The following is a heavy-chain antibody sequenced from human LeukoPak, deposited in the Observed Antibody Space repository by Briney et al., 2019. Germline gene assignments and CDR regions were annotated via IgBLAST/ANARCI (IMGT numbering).Heavy chain of an antibody. V-gene: IGHV4-61*02. Sequence: PSETLSLTCTVSGGCIGSGSYYWSWIRQPAGKGLEWIGRIYTSGSTNYNPSLKSRVTISVDTSKNQFSLKLSSVTAADTAVYYCARQGLGGRMVRGVIGYWGQGTLVTVSS. D-gene: IGHD3-10*01. CDR2: IYTSGST. J-gene: IGHJ4*02. CDR1: GGCIGSGSYY. CDR3: ARQGLGGRMVRGVIGY.